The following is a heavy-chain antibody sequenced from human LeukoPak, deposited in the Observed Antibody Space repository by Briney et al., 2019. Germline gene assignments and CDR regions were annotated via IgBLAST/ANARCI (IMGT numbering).Heavy chain of an antibody. D-gene: IGHD3-10*01. V-gene: IGHV3-30*18. CDR1: GFTFSLYG. J-gene: IGHJ4*02. Sequence: GGSLRLSCAASGFTFSLYGIHWVRQAPGKGLEWVAVISHDGSNTYFADSVKGRFAISSDTSKNTLYLQMNTLRAEDTAVYYCANDYRSGSFHDFWGQGTLVTVSS. CDR3: ANDYRSGSFHDF. CDR2: ISHDGSNT.